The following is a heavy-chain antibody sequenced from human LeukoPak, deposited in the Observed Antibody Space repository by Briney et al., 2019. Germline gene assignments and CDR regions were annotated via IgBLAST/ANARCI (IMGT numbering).Heavy chain of an antibody. CDR3: ARDYGNNWFDP. Sequence: SETLSLTCTVSGGSISSGDYYWSWIRQHPGKGLEWIGYIYYSGDTYYNPSLRSRVSISVNTSKNQFSLKLSSVTAADTAMYYCARDYGNNWFDPWGQGTLVTVSA. CDR1: GGSISSGDYY. CDR2: IYYSGDT. V-gene: IGHV4-31*03. J-gene: IGHJ5*02. D-gene: IGHD4-17*01.